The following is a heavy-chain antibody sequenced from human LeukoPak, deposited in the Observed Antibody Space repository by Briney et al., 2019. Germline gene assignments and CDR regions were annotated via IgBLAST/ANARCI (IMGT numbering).Heavy chain of an antibody. D-gene: IGHD3-3*01. J-gene: IGHJ5*02. CDR1: GFTLSSYA. CDR2: ISGSGGST. V-gene: IGHV3-23*01. Sequence: GGSLRLSCAASGFTLSSYAMSWVRQAPGKGLEWVSAISGSGGSTYYADSVKGRFTISRDNSKNTLYLQMNSLRAEDTAVYYCAKDRPSGPGDDFWSGYRKNWFDPWGQGTLVTVSS. CDR3: AKDRPSGPGDDFWSGYRKNWFDP.